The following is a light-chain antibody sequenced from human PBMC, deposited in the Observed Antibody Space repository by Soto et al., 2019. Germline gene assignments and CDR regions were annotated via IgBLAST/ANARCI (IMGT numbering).Light chain of an antibody. V-gene: IGKV1-12*01. CDR1: QGISSW. CDR2: AAA. J-gene: IGKJ5*01. Sequence: IPMFVSTSNVSASVGDRVTVTCRASQGISSWLSWYQKKPGKAPKLLIYAAASLQSGVPSRVSGSGSGTDFTLTISIREPEDFAVELYHRYGSASSMTFGQGTRLEIK. CDR3: HRYGSASSMT.